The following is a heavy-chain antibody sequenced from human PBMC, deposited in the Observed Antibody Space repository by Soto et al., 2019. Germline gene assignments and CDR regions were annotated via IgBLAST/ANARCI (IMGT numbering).Heavy chain of an antibody. V-gene: IGHV3-23*01. D-gene: IGHD3-10*01. CDR1: GFTFSSYA. J-gene: IGHJ3*02. CDR2: ISGSGGST. Sequence: LRLSCAASGFTFSSYAMSWVRQAPGKGLEWVSAISGSGGSTYYADSVKGRFTISRDNSKNTLYLQMNSLRAEDTAVYYCVTMVRGVSNAFDIWGQGTMVTVSS. CDR3: VTMVRGVSNAFDI.